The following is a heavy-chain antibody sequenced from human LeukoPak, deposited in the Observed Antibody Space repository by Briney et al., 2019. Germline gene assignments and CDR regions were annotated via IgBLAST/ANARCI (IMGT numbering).Heavy chain of an antibody. CDR1: GGSISSYY. D-gene: IGHD6-19*01. J-gene: IGHJ4*02. Sequence: PSETLSLTCTVSGGSISSYYWSWIRQPPGKGLEWIGYIYYSGSTNCNPSLKSRVTISVDTSKNQFSLKLSSVTAADTAVYYCARAVAGRPHFDYWGQGTLVTVSS. CDR3: ARAVAGRPHFDY. V-gene: IGHV4-59*08. CDR2: IYYSGST.